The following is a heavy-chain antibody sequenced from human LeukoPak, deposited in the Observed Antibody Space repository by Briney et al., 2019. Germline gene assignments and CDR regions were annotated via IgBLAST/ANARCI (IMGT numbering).Heavy chain of an antibody. V-gene: IGHV4-34*01. J-gene: IGHJ5*02. CDR3: AREGILGWFDP. CDR2: INHSGST. D-gene: IGHD5-18*01. CDR1: GGSFSGYY. Sequence: SETLSLTCAVYGGSFSGYYWSWIRQPPGKGLEWIGEINHSGSTNYNPSLKSRVTISVDTSKNQFSLKLSSVTAADTAVYYCAREGILGWFDPWGQGTLVTVSS.